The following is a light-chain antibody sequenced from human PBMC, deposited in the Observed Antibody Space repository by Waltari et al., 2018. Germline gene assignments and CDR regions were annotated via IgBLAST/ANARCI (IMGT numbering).Light chain of an antibody. J-gene: IGLJ3*02. CDR1: SSDVGGYNY. Sequence: QSALTQPASVSGSPGQSITISCTGTSSDVGGYNYVSWYQQHPGKAPKLMIYDVSKRPSGVSHRFSGSKAGNTASLTISGLQAEDEAHYYCSSYASSSTWVFGEGTKLTVL. V-gene: IGLV2-14*03. CDR2: DVS. CDR3: SSYASSSTWV.